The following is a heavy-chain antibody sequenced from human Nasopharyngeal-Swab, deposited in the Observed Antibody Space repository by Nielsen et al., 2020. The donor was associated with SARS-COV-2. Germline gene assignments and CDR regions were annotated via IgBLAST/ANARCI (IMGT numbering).Heavy chain of an antibody. CDR2: ISYDGSNK. CDR3: ARDWAHYYGSGALLLWWFDP. D-gene: IGHD3-10*01. V-gene: IGHV3-30-3*01. CDR1: GFTFSSYA. J-gene: IGHJ5*02. Sequence: GGSLRLSCAASGFTFSSYAMHWVRQAPGKGLEWVAVISYDGSNKYYADSVKGRFTISRDNSKNTLYLQMNSLSAEDTAVYYCARDWAHYYGSGALLLWWFDPWGQGTLVTVSS.